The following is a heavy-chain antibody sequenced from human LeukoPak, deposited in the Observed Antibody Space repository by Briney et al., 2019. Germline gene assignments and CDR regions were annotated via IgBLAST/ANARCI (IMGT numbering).Heavy chain of an antibody. Sequence: PSETLSLTCAVNGGSLSGYYWSWIRQPPGKGLEWIGEITHSGSTDYNPSLKSRVTLSVDTSRNQFSLKLSSVTAADTAVYYCARGNYFDTSAYYPSWGQGTLVTVSS. CDR2: ITHSGST. D-gene: IGHD3-22*01. CDR1: GGSLSGYY. CDR3: ARGNYFDTSAYYPS. V-gene: IGHV4-34*01. J-gene: IGHJ5*02.